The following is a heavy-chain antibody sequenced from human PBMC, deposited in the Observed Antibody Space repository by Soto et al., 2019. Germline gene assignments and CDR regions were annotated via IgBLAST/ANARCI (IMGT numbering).Heavy chain of an antibody. CDR1: GYTFTSYD. CDR3: AIISHCSSTSCYGYYYYGMDV. Sequence: ASVKVSCKASGYTFTSYDINWVRQATGQGLEWMGWMNPNSGNTGYAQKFQGRVTMTRNTSISTAYMELSSLRSEDTAVYYCAIISHCSSTSCYGYYYYGMDVWGQGTTVTVSS. CDR2: MNPNSGNT. V-gene: IGHV1-8*01. J-gene: IGHJ6*02. D-gene: IGHD2-2*01.